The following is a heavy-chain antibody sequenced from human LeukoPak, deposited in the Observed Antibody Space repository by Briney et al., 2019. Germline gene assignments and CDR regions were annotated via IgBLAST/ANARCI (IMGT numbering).Heavy chain of an antibody. D-gene: IGHD3-10*01. CDR3: TKDQSGGLDY. J-gene: IGHJ4*02. V-gene: IGHV4-31*03. CDR1: GGSITRGGFF. CDR2: INYSGTP. Sequence: SETLSLTCTVSGGSITRGGFFWSWVRQHPGKALEWIGYINYSGTPFRNPSLQSRVSIAVDTSKNQFSLNVTSMTVADTAVYFGTKDQSGGLDYWGQGILVTVSS.